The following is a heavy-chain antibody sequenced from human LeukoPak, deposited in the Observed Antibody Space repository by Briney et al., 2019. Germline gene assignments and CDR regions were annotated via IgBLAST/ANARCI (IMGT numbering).Heavy chain of an antibody. D-gene: IGHD6-19*01. J-gene: IGHJ4*02. V-gene: IGHV3-7*03. CDR3: ARDPAVEVFDY. CDR2: IKQDGSEK. CDR1: GFTFSSYW. Sequence: GGSLRLSCAASGFTFSSYWMSWVRQAPGKGLEWVANIKQDGSEKYYVDSVKGRFTISRDNAKNSLYLQMNSLGAEDTAVYYCARDPAVEVFDYWGQGTLVTVSS.